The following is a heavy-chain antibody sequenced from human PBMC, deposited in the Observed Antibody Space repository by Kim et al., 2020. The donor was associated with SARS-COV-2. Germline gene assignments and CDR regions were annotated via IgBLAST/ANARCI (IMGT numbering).Heavy chain of an antibody. CDR3: AREGGYSYGDATDY. J-gene: IGHJ4*02. V-gene: IGHV3-48*02. D-gene: IGHD5-18*01. Sequence: ADSVKGRFTISRDNAKYSLYLQMNSLRDEDTAVYYCAREGGYSYGDATDYWGQGTLVTVSS.